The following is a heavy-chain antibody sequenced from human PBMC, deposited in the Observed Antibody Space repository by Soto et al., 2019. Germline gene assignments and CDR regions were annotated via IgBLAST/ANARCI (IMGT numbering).Heavy chain of an antibody. J-gene: IGHJ4*02. V-gene: IGHV1-18*01. D-gene: IGHD3-16*02. Sequence: ASVKVSCKASGYTFTSYGISWVRQAPGQGLEWMGWISAYNGNTNYAQKLQGRVTMTTDTSTSTAYMELRSLRSDDTAVYYCAREGTFGGVIDQTRYFDYWGQGTLVTVSS. CDR1: GYTFTSYG. CDR3: AREGTFGGVIDQTRYFDY. CDR2: ISAYNGNT.